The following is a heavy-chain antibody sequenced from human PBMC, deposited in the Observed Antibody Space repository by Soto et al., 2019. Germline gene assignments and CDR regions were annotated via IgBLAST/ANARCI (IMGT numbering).Heavy chain of an antibody. J-gene: IGHJ4*02. CDR1: GGSINTFY. CDR2: IFSSVST. Sequence: SETLSLTCTVSGGSINTFYWSWVRQPAGKGLEWIGRIFSSVSTSFNPSLESRVAMSVDTSKNHFSLNLSSVTAADMAVYYCAREGSYTAYNFAHLIQLWFFDLWVQVAVVTLSS. V-gene: IGHV4-4*07. D-gene: IGHD5-18*01. CDR3: AREGSYTAYNFAHLIQLWFFDL.